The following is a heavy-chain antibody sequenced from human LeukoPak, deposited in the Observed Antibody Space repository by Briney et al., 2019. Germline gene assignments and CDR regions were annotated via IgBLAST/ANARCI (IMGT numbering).Heavy chain of an antibody. CDR1: GGSISSGTYH. J-gene: IGHJ4*02. V-gene: IGHV4-31*01. D-gene: IGHD4-23*01. CDR3: ARGYGGNPPGYFDY. CDR2: ISYGGTT. Sequence: SETLSLTCTVSGGSISSGTYHWSWIRQYPGKGLEWIGHISYGGTTYYNPSLKSQVTISLDTSRNHFSLKLSSVTAADTAVYYCARGYGGNPPGYFDYWGQGTLVTVSS.